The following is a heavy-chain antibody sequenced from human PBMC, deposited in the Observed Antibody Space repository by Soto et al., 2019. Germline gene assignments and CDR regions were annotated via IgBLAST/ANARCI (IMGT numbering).Heavy chain of an antibody. CDR3: AREGVRNYDFWSGYNWFDP. CDR2: ISSSSSYT. Sequence: GGSLRLSCAASGFTFSDYYMSWIRQAPGKGLEWVSYISSSSSYTNYADSVKGRFTISRDNAKNSLYLQMNSLRAEDTAVYYCAREGVRNYDFWSGYNWFDPWGQGTLVTVSS. V-gene: IGHV3-11*06. D-gene: IGHD3-3*01. CDR1: GFTFSDYY. J-gene: IGHJ5*02.